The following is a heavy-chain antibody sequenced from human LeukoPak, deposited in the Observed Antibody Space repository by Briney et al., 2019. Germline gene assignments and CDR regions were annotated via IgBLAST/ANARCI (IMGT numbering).Heavy chain of an antibody. V-gene: IGHV1-2*02. CDR2: INPNSGGT. CDR1: GYSFTDYY. J-gene: IGHJ5*02. CDR3: ARADRLHGGPYLIGP. D-gene: IGHD2-21*01. Sequence: ATVKVSCKTSGYSFTDYYMRWVRQAPGQGLEWMGWINPNSGGTSSAQKFQGRVTMTRDTSITTVYMEVRWLTPDDTAVYYCARADRLHGGPYLIGPWGQGTLVTVSS.